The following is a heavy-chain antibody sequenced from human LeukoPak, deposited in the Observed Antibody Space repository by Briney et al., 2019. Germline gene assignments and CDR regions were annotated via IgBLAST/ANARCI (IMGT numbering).Heavy chain of an antibody. J-gene: IGHJ3*02. Sequence: GGPLDPSVEPPEPPSRSNAMPWVRQAPGKGLEYFSAISSNGGSTYYANSVKGRFTISRDNSKNTLYLQMGSLRAEDMAVYYCASLAGYNWNDRDPFDIWGQGTMVTVSS. D-gene: IGHD1-1*01. CDR3: ASLAGYNWNDRDPFDI. CDR1: EPPSRSNA. CDR2: ISSNGGST. V-gene: IGHV3-64*01.